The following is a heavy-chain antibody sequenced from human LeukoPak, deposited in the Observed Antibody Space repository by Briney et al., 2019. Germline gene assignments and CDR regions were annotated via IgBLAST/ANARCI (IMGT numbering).Heavy chain of an antibody. D-gene: IGHD6-19*01. Sequence: PGGSLRLSCAASGFTFSTYGLHWVRQAPGKGLEWVALIWYDGSNKYYADSVKGRFTISRDNSKNTLHLQMNSLRAEDTAVYYCAREKQKYSSGWYCLDYWGQGTLVTVSS. CDR1: GFTFSTYG. CDR2: IWYDGSNK. V-gene: IGHV3-33*01. CDR3: AREKQKYSSGWYCLDY. J-gene: IGHJ4*02.